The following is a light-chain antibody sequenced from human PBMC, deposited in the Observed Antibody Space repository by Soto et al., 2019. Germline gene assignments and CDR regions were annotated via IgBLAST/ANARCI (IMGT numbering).Light chain of an antibody. CDR3: QSYASSLSGYV. Sequence: QSVLTQPPSVSVAPVRSVTISCTGSSANIGAAYNVDWYQQLPGTAPKLLIYGNNNRPSGVPARFSGSKSGTSASLAIAGLQAEDEGDYSCQSYASSLSGYVFGTGTKVTVL. CDR2: GNN. CDR1: SANIGAAYN. J-gene: IGLJ1*01. V-gene: IGLV1-40*01.